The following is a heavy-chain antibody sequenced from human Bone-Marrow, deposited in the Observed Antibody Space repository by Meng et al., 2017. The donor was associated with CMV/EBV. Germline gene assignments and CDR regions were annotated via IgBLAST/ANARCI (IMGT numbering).Heavy chain of an antibody. CDR3: AADSLPWNIVIYFPADSPR. CDR2: IFSIRSTA. D-gene: IGHD2/OR15-2a*01. J-gene: IGHJ4*02. Sequence: SCGSYYLSWVRQAPGQGLEWIGRIFSIRSTANYAPHLKGRVTITATSSTRFAQMQISMPTSDTTVMYFAADSLPWNIVIYFPADSPRWGQGTLVTVSS. CDR1: SCGSYY. V-gene: IGHV1-69*08.